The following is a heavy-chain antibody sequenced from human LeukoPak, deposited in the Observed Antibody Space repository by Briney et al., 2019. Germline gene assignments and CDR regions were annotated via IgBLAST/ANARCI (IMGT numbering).Heavy chain of an antibody. D-gene: IGHD5/OR15-5a*01. J-gene: IGHJ5*02. CDR1: GFTFSNAW. CDR2: IKSKTDGGTT. V-gene: IGHV3-15*01. CDR3: TTVRLRLRRFVTRGNWFDP. Sequence: GGSLRLPCAASGFTFSNAWMSWVRQAPGKGLEWVGRIKSKTDGGTTDYAAPVKGRFTISRDDSKNTLYLQMNSLKTEDTAVYYCTTVRLRLRRFVTRGNWFDPWGQGTLVTVSS.